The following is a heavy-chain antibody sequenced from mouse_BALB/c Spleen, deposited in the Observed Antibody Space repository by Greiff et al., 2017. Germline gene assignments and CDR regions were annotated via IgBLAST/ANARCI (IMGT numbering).Heavy chain of an antibody. CDR2: ISSGGST. CDR3: ARGDDYDGAWFAY. Sequence: EVHLVESGGGLVKPGGSLKLSCAASGFTFSSYAMSWVRQTPEKRLEWVASISSGGSTYYPDSVKGRFTISRDNARNILYLQMSSLRSEDTAMYYCARGDDYDGAWFAYWGQGTLVTVSA. CDR1: GFTFSSYA. V-gene: IGHV5-6-5*01. J-gene: IGHJ3*01. D-gene: IGHD2-4*01.